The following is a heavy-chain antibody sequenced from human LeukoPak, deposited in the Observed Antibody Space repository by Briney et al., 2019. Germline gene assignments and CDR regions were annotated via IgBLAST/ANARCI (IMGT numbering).Heavy chain of an antibody. Sequence: GGSLRLSCAASGFTFSSCWMSWVRQAPGKGLEWVANIKQDGSEKYYVDSVKRRFTISRDNAKTSLFLQMNSLRAEDTAVYYCARVLRYCSGGNCYSGRLGYMDVWGKGTTVTISS. D-gene: IGHD2-15*01. CDR2: IKQDGSEK. CDR3: ARVLRYCSGGNCYSGRLGYMDV. J-gene: IGHJ6*03. V-gene: IGHV3-7*03. CDR1: GFTFSSCW.